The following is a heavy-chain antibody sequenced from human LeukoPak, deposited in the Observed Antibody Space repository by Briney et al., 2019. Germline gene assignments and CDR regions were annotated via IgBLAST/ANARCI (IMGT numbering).Heavy chain of an antibody. CDR1: GFSFSRYG. V-gene: IGHV3-30*02. CDR2: IRNDGGNK. D-gene: IGHD2-21*02. CDR3: ARDRPLAYCGGDCFR. Sequence: GGSLRLSCAAPGFSFSRYGLHWVRQAPGKGLEWVAFIRNDGGNKYYADSVKGRFTISRDNSKNTAYLQMNSLGPEDTAVYYCARDRPLAYCGGDCFRRGQGTLVTVSS. J-gene: IGHJ4*02.